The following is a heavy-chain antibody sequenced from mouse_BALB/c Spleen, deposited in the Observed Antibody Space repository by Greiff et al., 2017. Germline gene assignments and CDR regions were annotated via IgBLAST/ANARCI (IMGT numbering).Heavy chain of an antibody. CDR3: AVTTSYYAMDY. D-gene: IGHD2-12*01. J-gene: IGHJ4*01. V-gene: IGHV1-39*01. CDR2: INPYYGST. CDR1: GYSFTDYI. Sequence: EVQLQQTGPELVKPGASVKISCKASGYSFTDYIMLWVKQSHGKSLEWIGNINPYYGSTSYNLKFKGKATLTVDKSSSTAYMQLNSLTSEDSAVYYCAVTTSYYAMDYWGQGTSVTVSS.